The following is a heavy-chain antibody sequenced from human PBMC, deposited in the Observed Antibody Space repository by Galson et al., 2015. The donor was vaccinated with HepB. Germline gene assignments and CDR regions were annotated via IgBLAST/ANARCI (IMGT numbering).Heavy chain of an antibody. CDR2: MSPNNGNT. V-gene: IGHV1-8*01. CDR3: AGVNPSSGAFDY. CDR1: EYTFSSYD. J-gene: IGHJ4*02. Sequence: SVKVSCKASEYTFSSYDIHWVRQATGQGLEWMGWMSPNNGNTGSAQKFQGRVTMTRNTSISTAYMDLSSLRSEDTAVYYCAGVNPSSGAFDYWGQGTLVTVSS. D-gene: IGHD6-19*01.